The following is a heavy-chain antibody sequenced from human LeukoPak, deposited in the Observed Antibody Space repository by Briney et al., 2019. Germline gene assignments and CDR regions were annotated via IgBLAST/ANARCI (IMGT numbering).Heavy chain of an antibody. CDR3: AKAPVTTCRGAFCYPFDY. CDR2: ISDTGNT. CDR1: GFTLSSYA. V-gene: IGHV3-23*01. D-gene: IGHD2-15*01. Sequence: GGSLRLSWAASGFTLSSYAMSWVRQPPGKGLEWVSAISDTGNTYHADSVKGRFTFSRDSSKDALFLQMNRLRPEDAAVYYCAKAPVTTCRGAFCYPFDYWGLGTLVTVSS. J-gene: IGHJ4*02.